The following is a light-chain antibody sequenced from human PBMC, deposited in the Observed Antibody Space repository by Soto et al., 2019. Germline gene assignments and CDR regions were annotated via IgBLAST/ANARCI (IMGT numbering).Light chain of an antibody. J-gene: IGLJ1*01. CDR2: DVS. V-gene: IGLV2-14*01. CDR3: CSYTSRSVYV. CDR1: SSDVCGYNY. Sequence: QSVLTQPASVSGSPGQSIAISCAGTSSDVCGYNYVSWYQQHPGKAPKLIIYDVSYRPSGVSNRFSGSKSGNTASLTISGLQAEDEAEYYCCSYTSRSVYVFGTGTKVTVL.